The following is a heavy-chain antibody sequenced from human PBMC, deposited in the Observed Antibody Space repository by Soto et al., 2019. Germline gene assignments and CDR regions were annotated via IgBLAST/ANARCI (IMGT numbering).Heavy chain of an antibody. CDR1: GGSISSSSYY. V-gene: IGHV4-39*01. D-gene: IGHD4-4*01. J-gene: IGHJ5*02. CDR3: ARQINDYSIGWFDP. Sequence: PSETLSLTCTVSGGSISSSSYYWGWIRQPPGKGLEWIGSIYYSGSTYYNPSLKSRVTISVDTSKNQFSLKLSSVTAADTAVYYCARQINDYSIGWFDPWGQGTLVTVSS. CDR2: IYYSGST.